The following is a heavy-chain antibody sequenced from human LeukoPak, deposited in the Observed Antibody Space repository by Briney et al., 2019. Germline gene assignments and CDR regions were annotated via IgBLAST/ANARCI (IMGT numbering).Heavy chain of an antibody. V-gene: IGHV3-48*03. D-gene: IGHD3-22*01. CDR2: ISSSGSTI. CDR3: AKERYDSSGYFHY. J-gene: IGHJ4*02. CDR1: GFTFSSYE. Sequence: GGSLRLSCAASGFTFSSYEMNWVRQAPGKGLEWVSYISSSGSTIYYADSVKGRFTISRDNAKNSLYLQMNSLRAEDTAVYYCAKERYDSSGYFHYWGQGTLVTVSS.